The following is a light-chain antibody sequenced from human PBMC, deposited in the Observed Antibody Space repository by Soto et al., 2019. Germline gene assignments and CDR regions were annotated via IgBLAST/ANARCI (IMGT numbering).Light chain of an antibody. CDR1: QSINSN. Sequence: DIQMTQSPSSLSASLGDRVTITCRASQSINSNVNWYQQKPGKAPKLLIYAASSLQTGVPSRFSGSGSGTDFTLTITSLQPEDFATYYCQQSYSTITFGQGTRLE. V-gene: IGKV1-39*01. CDR3: QQSYSTIT. J-gene: IGKJ5*01. CDR2: AAS.